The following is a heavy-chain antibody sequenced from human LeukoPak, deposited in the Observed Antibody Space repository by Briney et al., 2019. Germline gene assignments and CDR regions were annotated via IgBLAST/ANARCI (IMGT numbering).Heavy chain of an antibody. D-gene: IGHD6-13*01. CDR3: ARGVYIAAAQYGY. Sequence: SETLSLTCTVSGGSISSYYWSWIRQPPGKGLEWIGYIYYSGTTNYNPSLKSRVTISVDTSKNQFSLKLSSVTAAVTAVYYCARGVYIAAAQYGYWGQGTLVTVSS. J-gene: IGHJ4*02. V-gene: IGHV4-59*01. CDR2: IYYSGTT. CDR1: GGSISSYY.